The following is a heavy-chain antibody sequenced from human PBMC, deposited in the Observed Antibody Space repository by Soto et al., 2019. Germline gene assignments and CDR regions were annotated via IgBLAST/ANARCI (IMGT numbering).Heavy chain of an antibody. CDR3: ARGLGGRMDD. Sequence: QVQLVQSGAEVKKPGSSVRVSCKASGTIFSSYTISWVRQAPGQGLEWMGRIIPILGETNPAQKFQDRVTLTADKSTNTAYMEPHSLRLEDTAVYYCARGLGGRMDDWGQGTTVTVSS. V-gene: IGHV1-69*08. CDR1: GTIFSSYT. D-gene: IGHD3-16*01. J-gene: IGHJ6*02. CDR2: IIPILGET.